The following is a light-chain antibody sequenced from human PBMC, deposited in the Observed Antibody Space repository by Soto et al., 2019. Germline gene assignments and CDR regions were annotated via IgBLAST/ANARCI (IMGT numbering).Light chain of an antibody. J-gene: IGLJ2*01. CDR3: SSYAGNNNLI. V-gene: IGLV2-8*01. CDR1: NSDVGGGYNY. CDR2: EVS. Sequence: SVLTPPPPPSGSPGQSVTISCTGTNSDVGGGYNYVSWDQNPPGKVPKLMIYEVSKRPSGVPDRFYGSKSGNTPSLTVSGLQAEDEADYFCSSYAGNNNLIFGGGTKVTVL.